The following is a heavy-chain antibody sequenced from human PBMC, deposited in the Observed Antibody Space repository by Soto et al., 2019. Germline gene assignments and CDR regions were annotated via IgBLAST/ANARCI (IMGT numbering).Heavy chain of an antibody. CDR3: ARLRVAPGASRAFDY. V-gene: IGHV4-31*03. Sequence: SETLSLTCIVSGGSVNSGDYYLSWIRQRPGNGLEWIGYIYYTGNTYYNPSLKSRVALTVDTSKPQFSLKLRSVTAADTAVYYCARLRVAPGASRAFDYWGQGTLVTVTS. CDR1: GGSVNSGDYY. J-gene: IGHJ4*02. CDR2: IYYTGNT.